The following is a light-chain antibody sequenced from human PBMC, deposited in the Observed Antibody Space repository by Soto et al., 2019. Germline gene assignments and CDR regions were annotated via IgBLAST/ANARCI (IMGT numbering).Light chain of an antibody. CDR2: DAS. CDR3: QQYGRSPIT. J-gene: IGKJ5*01. V-gene: IGKV3-11*01. Sequence: DIVLRQSPATLSLSPGGRATLSCRASQSVSSYLAWYQQKPGQAPRLLIYDASNRATGIPARFSGSGSGTDSTLTISRLEPEDFAVYYCQQYGRSPITFGLGTRL. CDR1: QSVSSY.